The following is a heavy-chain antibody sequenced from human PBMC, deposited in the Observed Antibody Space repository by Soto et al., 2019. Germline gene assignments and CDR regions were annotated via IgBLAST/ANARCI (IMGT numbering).Heavy chain of an antibody. CDR3: ASLQVPGNFDY. CDR1: GDSMTSSSYY. CDR2: IYYSERTSYNSGST. D-gene: IGHD6-13*01. V-gene: IGHV4-39*01. Sequence: SETLSLTCTVSGDSMTSSSYYWGWIRQPPGKGLEWIGSIYYSERTSYNSGSTYYSPSLKSRVTISGDTSKNQFSLKLSSLTAADTAMYYCASLQVPGNFDYWGQGTLVTVSS. J-gene: IGHJ4*02.